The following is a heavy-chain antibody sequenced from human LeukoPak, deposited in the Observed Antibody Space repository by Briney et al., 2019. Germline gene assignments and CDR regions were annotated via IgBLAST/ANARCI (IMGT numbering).Heavy chain of an antibody. CDR2: IRYDTSNK. V-gene: IGHV3-30*02. Sequence: GGSLRLSCAASGFTFSSYGMHWVRQAPGKGLEWVAFIRYDTSNKYYADSVKGRFTISRDNSKNTLYLQMSSLRAEDTAVYYCAKSSGYSGYALDYWGQGTLVTVSS. D-gene: IGHD5-12*01. CDR1: GFTFSSYG. CDR3: AKSSGYSGYALDY. J-gene: IGHJ4*02.